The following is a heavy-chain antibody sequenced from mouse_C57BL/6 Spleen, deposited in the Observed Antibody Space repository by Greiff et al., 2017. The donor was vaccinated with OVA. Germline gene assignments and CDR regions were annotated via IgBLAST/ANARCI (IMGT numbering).Heavy chain of an antibody. CDR3: ATYYRNYFDY. J-gene: IGHJ2*01. CDR2: IDPSDSYT. V-gene: IGHV1-69*01. D-gene: IGHD2-12*01. Sequence: VKLQQPGAELVMPGASVKLSCKASGYTFTSYWMHWVKQRPGQGLEWIGEIDPSDSYTNYNQKFKGKSTLTVDKSSSTAYMQLSSLTSEDSAVYYCATYYRNYFDYWGQGTTLTVSS. CDR1: GYTFTSYW.